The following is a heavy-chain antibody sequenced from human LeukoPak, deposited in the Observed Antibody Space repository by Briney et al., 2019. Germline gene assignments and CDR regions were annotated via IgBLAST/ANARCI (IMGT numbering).Heavy chain of an antibody. CDR3: ASLRSSSGYYYYGMDV. CDR1: GYTFTGYY. V-gene: IGHV1-2*02. Sequence: ASVKVSCKASGYTFTGYYMHWVRQAPGQGLEWMGWINPNSGGTNYAQKFQGRVTMTRDTSISTAYMELSRLRSDDTAVYYCASLRSSSGYYYYGMDVWGQGTTVTVSS. D-gene: IGHD6-6*01. J-gene: IGHJ6*02. CDR2: INPNSGGT.